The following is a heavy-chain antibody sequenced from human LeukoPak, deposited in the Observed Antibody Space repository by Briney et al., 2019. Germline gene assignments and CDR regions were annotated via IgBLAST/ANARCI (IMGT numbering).Heavy chain of an antibody. CDR1: GGTFSRND. V-gene: IGHV1-2*02. CDR3: ARGLYYYGSGSSYYYYYMDV. J-gene: IGHJ6*03. Sequence: GASVKVSCKASGGTFSRNDISWVRQAPGQGLEWMGWINPNSGGTNYAQKFQGRVTMTRDTSISTAYMELSRLRSDDTAVYYCARGLYYYGSGSSYYYYYMDVWGKGTTVTISS. D-gene: IGHD3-10*01. CDR2: INPNSGGT.